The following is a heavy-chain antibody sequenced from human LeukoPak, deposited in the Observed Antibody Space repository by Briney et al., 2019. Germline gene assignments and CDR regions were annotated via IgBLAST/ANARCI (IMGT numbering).Heavy chain of an antibody. V-gene: IGHV4-39*01. Sequence: SETLSLTCAVSGASVSGSGYYLGWIRQPPGKGLEWIGNIYYTGSTYYNASLQSRVTISIDMSKNQFSLRLSSVTAADTAVYYCARSVLTGSYFDYWGQGTLVTVSS. J-gene: IGHJ4*02. CDR1: GASVSGSGYY. CDR3: ARSVLTGSYFDY. D-gene: IGHD3-9*01. CDR2: IYYTGST.